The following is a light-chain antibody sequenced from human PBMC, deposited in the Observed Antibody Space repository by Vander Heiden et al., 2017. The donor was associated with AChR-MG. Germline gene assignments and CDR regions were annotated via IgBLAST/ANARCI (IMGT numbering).Light chain of an antibody. CDR1: QSVSNY. CDR3: QQRGNPSR. V-gene: IGKV3-11*01. CDR2: DAS. Sequence: ETVLIQSPASLSSSPGDRATLTCRASQSVSNYLDWYQQKPGKAPKLLIYDASNRDSGIPARFSGSGSGTDFTLTISTLEPEDFAVYYCQQRGNPSRFGQGTKVEIK. J-gene: IGKJ1*01.